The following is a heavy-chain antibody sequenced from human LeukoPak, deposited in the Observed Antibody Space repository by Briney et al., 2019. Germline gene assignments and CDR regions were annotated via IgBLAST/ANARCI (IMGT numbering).Heavy chain of an antibody. D-gene: IGHD3-16*02. Sequence: GGSLRLSCAASGCTFSSYEMNWVRQAPGKGLEWVSYISSSGSTIYYADSVKGRFTISRDNAKNSLYLQMNSLRAEDTAVYYCASRYNNWYFDLWGRGTLVTVSS. CDR1: GCTFSSYE. CDR3: ASRYNNWYFDL. J-gene: IGHJ2*01. V-gene: IGHV3-48*03. CDR2: ISSSGSTI.